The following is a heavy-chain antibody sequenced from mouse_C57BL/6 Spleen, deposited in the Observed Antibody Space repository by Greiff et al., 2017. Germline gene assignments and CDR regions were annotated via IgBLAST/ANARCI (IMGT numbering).Heavy chain of an antibody. CDR2: IYPGDGDT. V-gene: IGHV1-82*01. CDR1: GYAFSSSW. D-gene: IGHD1-1*01. Sequence: VQGVESGPELVKPGASVKISCKASGYAFSSSWMNWVKQRPGKGLEWIGRIYPGDGDTNYNGKFKGKATLTADKSSSTAYMQLSSLTSEDSAVYFCARALYYGSLYWYFDVWGTGTTVTVSS. CDR3: ARALYYGSLYWYFDV. J-gene: IGHJ1*03.